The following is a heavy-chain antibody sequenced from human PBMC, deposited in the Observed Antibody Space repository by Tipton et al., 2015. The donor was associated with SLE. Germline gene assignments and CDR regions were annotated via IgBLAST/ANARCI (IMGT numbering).Heavy chain of an antibody. Sequence: LRLSCAVYGGSFSGYYWSWIRQPPGKGLEWIGEINHSGSTNYNPSLKSRVTISVDTSKNQFSLKLSSVTAADTAVYYCARVPLHYDISDAFDIWGQGTMVTVSS. CDR1: GGSFSGYY. V-gene: IGHV4-34*01. CDR3: ARVPLHYDISDAFDI. J-gene: IGHJ3*02. CDR2: INHSGST. D-gene: IGHD3-9*01.